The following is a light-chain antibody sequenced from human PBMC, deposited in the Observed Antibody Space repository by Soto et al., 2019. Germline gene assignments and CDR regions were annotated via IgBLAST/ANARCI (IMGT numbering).Light chain of an antibody. J-gene: IGLJ1*01. Sequence: QSALTQPPSASGSPGQSVTISCTGTSSDVGGYKYVSWYQQHPGKAPKLILYEVSKRPSGVPDRFSGSKSGNTASLTVSGLQAEDEADYYCQSYDISLHNYVFGTGTKLTVL. CDR3: QSYDISLHNYV. CDR1: SSDVGGYKY. V-gene: IGLV2-8*01. CDR2: EVS.